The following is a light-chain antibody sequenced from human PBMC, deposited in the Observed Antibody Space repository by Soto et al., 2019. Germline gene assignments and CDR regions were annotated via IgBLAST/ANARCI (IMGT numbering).Light chain of an antibody. Sequence: DIQMTQSPSTLSASVGDRVTITCRASQSISSWLAWYQQKPGKAPKLLIYDASSLESGVPSRFSGSGSGTEFTLTISSLQPVDFATYYCQQSYSSPPTFGQGTKVDIK. CDR2: DAS. CDR3: QQSYSSPPT. J-gene: IGKJ1*01. CDR1: QSISSW. V-gene: IGKV1-5*01.